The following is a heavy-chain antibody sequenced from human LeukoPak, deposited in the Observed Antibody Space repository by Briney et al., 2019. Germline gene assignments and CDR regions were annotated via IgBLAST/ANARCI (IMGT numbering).Heavy chain of an antibody. CDR3: ARDPSYYYDSSGYYFDY. CDR2: INSDGSST. V-gene: IGHV3-74*01. D-gene: IGHD3-22*01. Sequence: GGFLRLSCAASGFTFSSYWVHWVRQAPGKGLVWVSRINSDGSSTSYADSVKGRFTISRDNAKNTLYLQMTSLRAEDTAVYYCARDPSYYYDSSGYYFDYWGQGTLVTVSS. CDR1: GFTFSSYW. J-gene: IGHJ4*02.